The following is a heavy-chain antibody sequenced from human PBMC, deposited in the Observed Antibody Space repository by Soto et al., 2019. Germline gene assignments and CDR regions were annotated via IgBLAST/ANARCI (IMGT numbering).Heavy chain of an antibody. J-gene: IGHJ6*02. D-gene: IGHD1-1*01. CDR1: GFTFSNYG. Sequence: QVQLVESGGGVVQPGTSLRLSCAASGFTFSNYGMHWVRQNPGKGLEWVALILYDGSNKYYADSVKGRFTISRDNSKSTLYLQVSSLRAEDTAVYYCAKSRNAYNLCFYYGMDVWGQGTSVTV. CDR3: AKSRNAYNLCFYYGMDV. CDR2: ILYDGSNK. V-gene: IGHV3-30*18.